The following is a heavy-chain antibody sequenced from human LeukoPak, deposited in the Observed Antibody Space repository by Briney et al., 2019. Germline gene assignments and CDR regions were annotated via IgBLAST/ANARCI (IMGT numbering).Heavy chain of an antibody. J-gene: IGHJ4*02. CDR1: GGPISSYY. CDR3: ARADSSGYYPRPFDY. V-gene: IGHV4-4*07. Sequence: PSETLSLTCTVSGGPISSYYWSWIRQPAGKGLEWIGRIYTSGSTNYNPSLKSRVTMSVDTSKNQFSLKLSSVTAADTAVYYCARADSSGYYPRPFDYWGQGTLVTVSS. CDR2: IYTSGST. D-gene: IGHD3-22*01.